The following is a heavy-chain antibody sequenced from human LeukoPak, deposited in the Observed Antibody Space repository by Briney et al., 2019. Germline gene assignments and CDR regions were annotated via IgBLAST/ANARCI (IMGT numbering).Heavy chain of an antibody. V-gene: IGHV1-69*05. D-gene: IGHD2-21*01. J-gene: IGHJ3*02. CDR1: GGTFSSYA. CDR3: ARDGAPYSAFDI. CDR2: IIPIFGTA. Sequence: SVKVSCKASGGTFSSYAISWVRQAPGQGVEWMGGIIPIFGTANYAQKFQGRVTITTDESTSTAYMELSSLRSEDTAVYYCARDGAPYSAFDIWGQGTMVTVSS.